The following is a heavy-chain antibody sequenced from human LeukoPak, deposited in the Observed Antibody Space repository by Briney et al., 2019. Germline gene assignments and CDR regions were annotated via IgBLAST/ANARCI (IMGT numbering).Heavy chain of an antibody. V-gene: IGHV4-59*01. J-gene: IGHJ3*02. CDR1: GGSISSYY. CDR3: AGGEMATTGSAFDI. CDR2: IYYSGST. Sequence: PSETLSLTCTVSGGSISSYYWSWIRQPPGKGLEWIGYIYYSGSTNYNPSLKSRVTISVDTSKNQFPLRLSPVTAADTAVYYCAGGEMATTGSAFDIWGQGTMVTVSS. D-gene: IGHD5-24*01.